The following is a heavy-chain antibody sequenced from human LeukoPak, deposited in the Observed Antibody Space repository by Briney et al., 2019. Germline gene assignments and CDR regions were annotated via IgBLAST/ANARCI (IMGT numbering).Heavy chain of an antibody. CDR3: ARDPTTVTTIFDS. CDR1: GVSISAYY. V-gene: IGHV4-4*07. J-gene: IGHJ4*02. D-gene: IGHD4-17*01. CDR2: IYPGESIYASENT. Sequence: TSETLSLTCSVSGVSISAYYWSWIRQPAGKGLEWIGRIYPGESIYASENTNYSPSLKSRVSMSGDTSKNQVSLKLRSVTAADTAVYYCARDPTTVTTIFDSWGQGTLVTVSS.